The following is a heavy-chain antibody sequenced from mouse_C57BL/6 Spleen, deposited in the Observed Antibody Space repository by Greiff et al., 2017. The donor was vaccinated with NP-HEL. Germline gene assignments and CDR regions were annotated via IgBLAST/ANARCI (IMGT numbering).Heavy chain of an antibody. J-gene: IGHJ3*01. D-gene: IGHD3-2*02. V-gene: IGHV1-54*01. CDR1: GYAFTNYL. Sequence: QVQLKESGAELVRPGTSVKVSCKASGYAFTNYLIEWVKQRPGQGLEWIGVINPGSGGTNYNEKFKGKATLTADKSSSTAYMQLSSLTSEDSAVYFCARSGDSSGYWFAYWGQGTLVTVSA. CDR3: ARSGDSSGYWFAY. CDR2: INPGSGGT.